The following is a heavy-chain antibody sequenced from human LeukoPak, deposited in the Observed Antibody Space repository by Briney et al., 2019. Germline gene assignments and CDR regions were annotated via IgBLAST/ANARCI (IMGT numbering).Heavy chain of an antibody. D-gene: IGHD6-13*01. Sequence: GASVKVSCKASGHTFTGYYMHWVRQAPGQGLEWMGRINPNSGGTNYAQKFQGRVTMTRDTSISTAYMELSRLRSDDTAVYYCARVQQQLTLFDYWGQGTLVTVSS. CDR1: GHTFTGYY. CDR3: ARVQQQLTLFDY. V-gene: IGHV1-2*06. CDR2: INPNSGGT. J-gene: IGHJ4*02.